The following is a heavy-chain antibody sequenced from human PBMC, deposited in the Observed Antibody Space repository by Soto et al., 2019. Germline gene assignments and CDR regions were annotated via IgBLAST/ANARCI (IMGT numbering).Heavy chain of an antibody. CDR1: GGSISSSDYY. Sequence: PSETLSLTCTLSGGSISSSDYYWGWIRQPPGKGLEWIGSIYYSGHTFFNVSLMSRVTISIDTSKHQFSLTLRSMTAADTAMYYCAGNRGFSAAGTQGWFDPWGQGTLVTVSS. D-gene: IGHD6-13*01. CDR3: AGNRGFSAAGTQGWFDP. CDR2: IYYSGHT. J-gene: IGHJ5*02. V-gene: IGHV4-39*01.